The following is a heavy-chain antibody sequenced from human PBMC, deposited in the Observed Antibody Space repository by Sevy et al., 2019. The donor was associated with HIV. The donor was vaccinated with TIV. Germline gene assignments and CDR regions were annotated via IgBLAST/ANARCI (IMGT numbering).Heavy chain of an antibody. CDR2: IDPSGST. J-gene: IGHJ6*02. CDR3: ARDRDLSGSYLEYYYYAMDV. Sequence: ASVKVSCKASGYTFITYSVHWVRQAPGQGLEWMGVIDPSGSTRYAQKFQGRVSMTGDTSTTTVYMELSSLTSEDTAVYYCARDRDLSGSYLEYYYYAMDVWGQGTTVTVSS. V-gene: IGHV1-46*01. D-gene: IGHD1-26*01. CDR1: GYTFITYS.